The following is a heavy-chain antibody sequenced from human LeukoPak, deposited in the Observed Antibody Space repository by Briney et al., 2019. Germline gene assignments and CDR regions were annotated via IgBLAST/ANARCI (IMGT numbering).Heavy chain of an antibody. J-gene: IGHJ4*02. V-gene: IGHV3-74*01. CDR2: IEPDGSRI. CDR1: VFTLSRYW. Sequence: GGSLRLSCAASVFTLSRYWMHWVRQVPGKGLVWVSRIEPDGSRITYADSLKGRFTMSRDNAKNTLYLQMNSLRAEDTAVYYCARDFAGGDDYWGQGTLVTVSS. CDR3: ARDFAGGDDY. D-gene: IGHD3-16*01.